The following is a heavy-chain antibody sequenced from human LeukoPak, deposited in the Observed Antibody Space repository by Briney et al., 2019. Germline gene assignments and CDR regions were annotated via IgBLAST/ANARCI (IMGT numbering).Heavy chain of an antibody. D-gene: IGHD5-18*01. CDR2: ISSSGSTI. CDR3: ARDRGYNYGDFDY. J-gene: IGHJ4*02. V-gene: IGHV3-48*03. CDR1: GFTFSDYE. Sequence: LAGGSLRLSCAASGFTFSDYEMTWVRQAPGKGLEWVAYISSSGSTIYYPDSVKGRFTISRDNARNSLYLQMNSLRAEDTALYYCARDRGYNYGDFDYWGQGTLVTVSS.